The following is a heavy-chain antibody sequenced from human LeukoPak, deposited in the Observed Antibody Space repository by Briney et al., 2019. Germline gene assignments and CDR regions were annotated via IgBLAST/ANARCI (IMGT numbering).Heavy chain of an antibody. J-gene: IGHJ6*02. V-gene: IGHV3-23*01. CDR1: GFTFSSYA. Sequence: PGGSLRLSCAASGFTFSSYAMSWVRQAPGKGLEWVSAISGSGDSTYYADSVKGRFTISRDNSKSTLYLQMNSLRAEDTALYYCAKVRTLTWIQLWTNYYYSGLDVWGQGTTVTVSS. D-gene: IGHD5-18*01. CDR2: ISGSGDST. CDR3: AKVRTLTWIQLWTNYYYSGLDV.